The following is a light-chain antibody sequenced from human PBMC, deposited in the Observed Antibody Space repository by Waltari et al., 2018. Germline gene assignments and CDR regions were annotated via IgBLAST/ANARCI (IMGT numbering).Light chain of an antibody. CDR1: QSVSSN. V-gene: IGKV3-15*01. CDR3: QQGLT. CDR2: GAS. J-gene: IGKJ4*01. Sequence: EIVMTQSPATLSVSPGERATLSCRASQSVSSNLAWYQKKPGQAPRLLIYGASTRATGIPARFSGSGSGTEFTLTISSLQSEDFAVYYCQQGLTFGGGTKVEIK.